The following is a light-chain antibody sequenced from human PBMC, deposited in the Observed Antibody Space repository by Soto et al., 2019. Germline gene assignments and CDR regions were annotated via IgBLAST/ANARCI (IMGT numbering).Light chain of an antibody. V-gene: IGKV1-39*01. Sequence: DIQMTQSPSSLSASVGDRVTITCRASQSISSYLNWYQQKPGKAPKLLIDAASSLQSGVASRFNDSGSATDFTLTISSLEPADLETYDSQQSYSTPFSCGQAPVLEI. J-gene: IGKJ5*01. CDR3: QQSYSTPFS. CDR1: QSISSY. CDR2: AAS.